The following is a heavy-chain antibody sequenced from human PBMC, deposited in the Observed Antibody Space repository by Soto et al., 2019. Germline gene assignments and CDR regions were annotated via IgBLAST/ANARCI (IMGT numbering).Heavy chain of an antibody. Sequence: PSQTLSLTCAISGDSVSSNIAAWNCIRQSPSRGLEWLGRTYYRSKWYNDYAVSVKSRITINPDTSKNQFSLQLNSVTPEDTAVYYCARDREYYGSGRYSASNWFDPWGQGTLVTVSS. J-gene: IGHJ5*02. D-gene: IGHD3-10*01. CDR1: GDSVSSNIAA. CDR2: TYYRSKWYN. CDR3: ARDREYYGSGRYSASNWFDP. V-gene: IGHV6-1*01.